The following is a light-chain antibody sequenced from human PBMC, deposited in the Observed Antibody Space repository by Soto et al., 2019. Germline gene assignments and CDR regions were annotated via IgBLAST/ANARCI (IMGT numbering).Light chain of an antibody. V-gene: IGKV3-20*01. CDR3: QQYDNSPYT. CDR2: GAS. CDR1: QSVSSSN. Sequence: VLTQSPGTLSLSPGGRATLSCRASQSVSSSNLAWYQKKPGQAPRVLIYGASTRATGIPDRFSGSGSGTDFTLTISRLEPEDFAVYYCQQYDNSPYTFGQGTNPEIK. J-gene: IGKJ2*01.